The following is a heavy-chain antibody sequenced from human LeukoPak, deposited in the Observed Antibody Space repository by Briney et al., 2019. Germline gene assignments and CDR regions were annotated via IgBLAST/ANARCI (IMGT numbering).Heavy chain of an antibody. V-gene: IGHV5-51*01. CDR1: GYSFTSSW. D-gene: IGHD1-1*01. CDR2: IYAGDSNT. J-gene: IGHJ3*02. Sequence: GESLKISCKGSGYSFTSSWIGWVRQMPGKGLEWMGIIYAGDSNTRYSPSFQGQVTISADKSISTAYLQWSSLKASDTAMYYCARRRMRDWHDLPNDAFDIWGQGTMVTVSS. CDR3: ARRRMRDWHDLPNDAFDI.